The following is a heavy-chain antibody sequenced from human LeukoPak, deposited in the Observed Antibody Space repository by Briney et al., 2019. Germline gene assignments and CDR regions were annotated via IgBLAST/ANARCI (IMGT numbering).Heavy chain of an antibody. CDR2: ISGSGGST. D-gene: IGHD3-10*01. CDR3: AKDRVRGAQEYYFDY. CDR1: GFTFSNSA. V-gene: IGHV3-23*01. J-gene: IGHJ4*02. Sequence: GGSLRLSCAVSGFTFSNSAMSWVRQAPGKGLEWVSAISGSGGSTYYADSVKGRFTISRDNPKNTLYLQMNSLRAEDTAVYYCAKDRVRGAQEYYFDYWGQGTLVTVSS.